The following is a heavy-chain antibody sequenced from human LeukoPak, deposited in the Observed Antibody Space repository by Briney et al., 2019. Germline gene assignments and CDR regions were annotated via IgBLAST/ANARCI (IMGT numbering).Heavy chain of an antibody. CDR1: GGSISSSSYY. CDR3: VVTTVTQTNWFDP. Sequence: PSETLSLTCTVSGGSISSSSYYWGWIRQPPGKGLEWIGSIYYSGSTYYNPSLKSRVTISVDTSKNQFSLKLCSVTAADTAVYYCVVTTVTQTNWFDPWGQGTLVTVSS. CDR2: IYYSGST. J-gene: IGHJ5*02. D-gene: IGHD4-17*01. V-gene: IGHV4-39*01.